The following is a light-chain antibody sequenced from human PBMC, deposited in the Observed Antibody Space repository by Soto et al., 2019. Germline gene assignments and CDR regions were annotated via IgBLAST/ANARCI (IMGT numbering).Light chain of an antibody. J-gene: IGLJ3*02. V-gene: IGLV1-44*01. CDR2: IND. Sequence: QSVLTQPPSASGTPGLSVTISCSGGSPNVGSNRVSWYQHVPGTAPKLLIYINDQRSSGVPDRFSGSKSGTSASLAITGLQSEDGAVYYCATWDDSLNGWVFGGGTKLTVL. CDR1: SPNVGSNR. CDR3: ATWDDSLNGWV.